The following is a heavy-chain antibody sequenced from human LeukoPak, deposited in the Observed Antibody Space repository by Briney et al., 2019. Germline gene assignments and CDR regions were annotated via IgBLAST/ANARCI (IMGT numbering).Heavy chain of an antibody. CDR3: ARDRKGSSWYGGYYYYYMDV. CDR1: GYTFTSYD. D-gene: IGHD6-13*01. Sequence: ASVKVSCKASGYTFTSYDINWVRQATGQGLEWMGWMNPNSGNTGYAQKFQGRVTITRNTSISTAYMELSSLRSEDTAVYYCARDRKGSSWYGGYYYYYMDVWGKGTTVTISS. CDR2: MNPNSGNT. V-gene: IGHV1-8*03. J-gene: IGHJ6*03.